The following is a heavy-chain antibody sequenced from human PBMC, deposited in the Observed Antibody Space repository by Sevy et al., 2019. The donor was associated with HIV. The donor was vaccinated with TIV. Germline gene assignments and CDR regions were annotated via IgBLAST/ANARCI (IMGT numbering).Heavy chain of an antibody. Sequence: SETLSLTCTVSGSSITGYYYSWIRQPAGKGLEWIGHIYTLGTTNYNPSLKSRLTMSADTSKRQISLKLTSVTAAETAVYYCARSYYPDNSGYTTWGQGTLVTVSS. CDR2: IYTLGTT. CDR1: GSSITGYY. CDR3: ARSYYPDNSGYTT. J-gene: IGHJ4*02. D-gene: IGHD3-22*01. V-gene: IGHV4-4*07.